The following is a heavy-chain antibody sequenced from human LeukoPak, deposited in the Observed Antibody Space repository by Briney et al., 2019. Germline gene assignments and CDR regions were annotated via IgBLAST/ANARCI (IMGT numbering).Heavy chain of an antibody. J-gene: IGHJ4*02. V-gene: IGHV4-34*01. CDR1: GGSFSGYY. CDR3: ARGRVGAARSPFDY. D-gene: IGHD1-26*01. CDR2: INHSGST. Sequence: SETLSLTCAVYGGSFSGYYWSWIRQPPGKGLEWIGEINHSGSTNYNPSLKSRVTISVDTSKNQFSLKLSSVTAADTAVYYCARGRVGAARSPFDYWGQGTLATVSS.